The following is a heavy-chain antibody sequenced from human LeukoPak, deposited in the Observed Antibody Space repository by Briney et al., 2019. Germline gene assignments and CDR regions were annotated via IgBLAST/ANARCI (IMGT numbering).Heavy chain of an antibody. Sequence: GGSLRLSCAASGFTFSNYAISWVRQAPGKGLELVAAISGSGGSTYSADSVKGRFTISRDNSKNTVYLLMHSLRVEDTALYYCAKITSGWGVRRKLDYWGQGTLVTVSS. CDR1: GFTFSNYA. CDR3: AKITSGWGVRRKLDY. D-gene: IGHD6-19*01. J-gene: IGHJ4*02. CDR2: ISGSGGST. V-gene: IGHV3-23*01.